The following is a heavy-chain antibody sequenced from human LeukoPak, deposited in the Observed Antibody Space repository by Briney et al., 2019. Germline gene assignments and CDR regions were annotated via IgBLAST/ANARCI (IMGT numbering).Heavy chain of an antibody. J-gene: IGHJ6*03. CDR2: ISSSGSTI. CDR3: AREGAGDYYYYMDV. Sequence: GGSLRLSCAASGFTFSSYEMNRVRQAPGKGLEWVSYISSSGSTIYYADSAKGRFTISRDNAKNSLYLQMNSLRAEDTAVYYCAREGAGDYYYYMDVWGKGTTVTISS. D-gene: IGHD3-10*01. V-gene: IGHV3-48*03. CDR1: GFTFSSYE.